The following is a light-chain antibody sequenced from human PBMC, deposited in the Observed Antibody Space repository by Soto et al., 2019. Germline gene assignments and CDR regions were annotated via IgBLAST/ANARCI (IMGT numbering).Light chain of an antibody. V-gene: IGKV3-20*01. CDR2: GAS. CDR1: QSVSSSY. Sequence: EIVLTQSPGTLSLSPGERATLSCRASQSVSSSYLAWYQQKPGQAPRLLIYGASSRATGIPDRFSGSGSGTDFTLTISRLEPEGFAVYYCQQYGSPALTFGGGTKVEIK. CDR3: QQYGSPALT. J-gene: IGKJ4*01.